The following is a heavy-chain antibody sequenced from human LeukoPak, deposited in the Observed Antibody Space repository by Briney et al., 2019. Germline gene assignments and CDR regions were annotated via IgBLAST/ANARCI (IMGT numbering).Heavy chain of an antibody. V-gene: IGHV3-53*01. CDR3: ARESTPSFGARFYGMDV. CDR1: GFTVSSNY. J-gene: IGHJ6*02. D-gene: IGHD3-10*01. Sequence: GGSLRLSCAASGFTVSSNYMSWVRQAPGKELEWVSVIYSGGSTYYADSVKGRFTISRDNSKNTLYLQMNSLRAEDTAVYYCARESTPSFGARFYGMDVWGQGTTVTVSS. CDR2: IYSGGST.